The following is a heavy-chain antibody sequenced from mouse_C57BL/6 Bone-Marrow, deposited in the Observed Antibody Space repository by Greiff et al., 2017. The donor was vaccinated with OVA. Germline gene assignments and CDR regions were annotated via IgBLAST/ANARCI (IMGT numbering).Heavy chain of an antibody. V-gene: IGHV14-4*01. CDR3: TSYGNFDY. D-gene: IGHD2-1*01. CDR1: GFNIKDDY. J-gene: IGHJ2*01. CDR2: IDTENGDT. Sequence: VQLQQSGAELVRPGASVKLSCTASGFNIKDDYMHWVKQRPEQGLEWIGWIDTENGDTEYASKFQGKATITADTSSNTAYLQLSSLTSEDTAFYYCTSYGNFDYWGQGTTLTVSS.